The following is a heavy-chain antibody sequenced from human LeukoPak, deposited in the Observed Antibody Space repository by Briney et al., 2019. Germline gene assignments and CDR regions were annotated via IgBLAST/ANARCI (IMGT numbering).Heavy chain of an antibody. CDR3: ARVGYDILTGYNDAFDI. D-gene: IGHD3-9*01. CDR1: GFTFSSYS. CDR2: ISSSSSYI. V-gene: IGHV3-21*01. Sequence: GGSLRLSCAASGFTFSSYSMNWVRQAPGKGLECVSSISSSSSYIYYADSVKGRFTISRDNAKNSLYLQMNSLRAEDTAVYYCARVGYDILTGYNDAFDIWGQGTMVTVSS. J-gene: IGHJ3*02.